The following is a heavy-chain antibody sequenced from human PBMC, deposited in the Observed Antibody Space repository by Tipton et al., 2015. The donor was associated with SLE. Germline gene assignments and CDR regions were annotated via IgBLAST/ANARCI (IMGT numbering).Heavy chain of an antibody. D-gene: IGHD6-19*01. CDR2: ISWNSGSI. CDR3: AKDWGIAVAAYYFDY. V-gene: IGHV3-9*01. CDR1: GFTFDGYA. Sequence: SLRLSCAASGFTFDGYAMHWVRQAPGKGLEWVSGISWNSGSIGYADSVKGRFTISRDNAKNSLYLQMNSLRAEDTALYYCAKDWGIAVAAYYFDYWGQGTLVTVSS. J-gene: IGHJ4*02.